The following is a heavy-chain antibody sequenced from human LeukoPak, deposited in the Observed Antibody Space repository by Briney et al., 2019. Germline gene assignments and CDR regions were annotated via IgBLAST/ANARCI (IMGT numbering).Heavy chain of an antibody. D-gene: IGHD3-10*01. J-gene: IGHJ4*02. CDR3: AKDRDYYLVGFFDY. CDR1: GFTFGSYA. V-gene: IGHV3-23*01. CDR2: ISGSGVTT. Sequence: GGSLRLSCAASGFTFGSYAMSWVRQAPGKGLEWVSAISGSGVTTYYADSVKGRFTISRDNSKNTLYLQMNSLRVEDTALYYCAKDRDYYLVGFFDYWGQGTLVTVSS.